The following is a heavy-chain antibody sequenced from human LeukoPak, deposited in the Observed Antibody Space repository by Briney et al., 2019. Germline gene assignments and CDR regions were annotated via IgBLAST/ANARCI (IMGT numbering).Heavy chain of an antibody. CDR2: ISGSGTDI. D-gene: IGHD5-18*01. CDR3: ARTARHSDY. Sequence: PGGSLRLSCEASGFTFSDPYMSWIRQAPGKGLECLSYISGSGTDINYADSVRGRFTISRDNAKNLLYLQMDDLRVEDTAVYYCARTARHSDYWGQGTLVTVSS. J-gene: IGHJ4*02. CDR1: GFTFSDPY. V-gene: IGHV3-11*04.